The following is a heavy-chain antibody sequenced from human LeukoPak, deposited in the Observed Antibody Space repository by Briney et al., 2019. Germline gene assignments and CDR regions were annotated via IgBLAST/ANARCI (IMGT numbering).Heavy chain of an antibody. D-gene: IGHD4-17*01. CDR3: ATATTVTTSYGYFDL. V-gene: IGHV1-24*01. Sequence: GASVKVSCKVSGYTLTELSMHWVRQAPGKGLEWMGGFDPEHGETIYAQKFQGRVTMTEDTSTDTAYMELSSLRSEDTAVYYCATATTVTTSYGYFDLWGRGTLVTVSS. J-gene: IGHJ2*01. CDR1: GYTLTELS. CDR2: FDPEHGET.